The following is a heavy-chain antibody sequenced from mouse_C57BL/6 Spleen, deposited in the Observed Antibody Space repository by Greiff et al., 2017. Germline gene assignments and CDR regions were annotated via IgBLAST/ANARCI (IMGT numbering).Heavy chain of an antibody. CDR2: LHPSDSDT. CDR1: GYTFTSYW. D-gene: IGHD2-4*01. J-gene: IGHJ4*01. CDR3: AISGGRIYYDDDGAMDY. V-gene: IGHV1-74*01. Sequence: QVQLQQPGAELVKPGASVKVSCKASGYTFTSYWMHWVKQRPGQGLEWIGRLHPSDSDTNYNQKFKGKATLTVDKASSTAYMQLSSLTSEDSAVYYCAISGGRIYYDDDGAMDYWGQGTSVTVSS.